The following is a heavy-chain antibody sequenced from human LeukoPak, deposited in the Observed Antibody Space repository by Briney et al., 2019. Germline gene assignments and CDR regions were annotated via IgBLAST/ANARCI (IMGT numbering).Heavy chain of an antibody. V-gene: IGHV3-9*03. CDR1: GFTFNDYV. CDR2: IGWNSGSI. D-gene: IGHD3-16*01. J-gene: IGHJ4*02. Sequence: PGRSLRHSCAAYGFTFNDYVMPWVRQAPGKGLEWVSGIGWNSGSIVYADSVKGRFTISRDNAKNSLYLQMNSLRAEDMALYYCAKAISLTATSPLDYWGQGTLVTAYS. CDR3: AKAISLTATSPLDY.